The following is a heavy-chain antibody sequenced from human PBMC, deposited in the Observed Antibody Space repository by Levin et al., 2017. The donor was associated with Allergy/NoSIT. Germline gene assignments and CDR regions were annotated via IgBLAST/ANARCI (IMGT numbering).Heavy chain of an antibody. CDR1: GITFSNAW. V-gene: IGHV3-15*01. CDR2: IKSKTDGGTV. CDR3: ATYSSSWYYLDD. Sequence: GGSLRLSCVASGITFSNAWLSWSRQAPGKGLEWVGRIKSKTDGGTVEYAAPVKGRFTISRDDSKNTLYLQMNSLQTEDTAVYFCATYSSSWYYLDDWGQGTLVTVSS. J-gene: IGHJ4*02. D-gene: IGHD6-13*01.